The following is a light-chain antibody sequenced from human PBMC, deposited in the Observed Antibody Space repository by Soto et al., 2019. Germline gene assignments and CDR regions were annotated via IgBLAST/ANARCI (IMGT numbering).Light chain of an antibody. CDR2: GAS. J-gene: IGKJ1*01. CDR3: QHYNNRPRT. V-gene: IGKV3-15*01. Sequence: EIVMTQSPATLSVSPGERATLSCRASQSVSSDLAWYHQKPGQAPRLLIYGASTRATGIPARFSGSGSGTEFTLTINSLQSEDFAVYYCQHYNNRPRTFGQGTKVEIK. CDR1: QSVSSD.